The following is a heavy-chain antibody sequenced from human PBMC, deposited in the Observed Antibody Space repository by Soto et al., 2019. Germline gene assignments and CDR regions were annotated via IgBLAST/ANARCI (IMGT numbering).Heavy chain of an antibody. J-gene: IGHJ3*02. D-gene: IGHD3-9*01. Sequence: SETLSLTCTFSGCSISSYYWSWIRQPPGKGLEWIGYIYYSGSTNYNPSLKSRVTISVDTSKNQFSLKLSSVTAADTAVYYCARDLYYDILTGYPTYAFDIWGQGTMVTVSS. V-gene: IGHV4-59*01. CDR2: IYYSGST. CDR1: GCSISSYY. CDR3: ARDLYYDILTGYPTYAFDI.